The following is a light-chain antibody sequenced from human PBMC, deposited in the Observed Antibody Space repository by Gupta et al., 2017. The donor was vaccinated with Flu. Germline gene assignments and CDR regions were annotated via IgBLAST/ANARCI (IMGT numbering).Light chain of an antibody. CDR3: MQGTHLPT. V-gene: IGKV2-30*02. CDR1: QSLVHSNGNTY. Sequence: DVVMTQSPLSLPVTLGQPASISCRSSQSLVHSNGNTYLTWFQQRPGQSPRRLIYRVSNRDSGVPDRFSGSGSGTDFTLKSSRVEAEDVGVYYCMQGTHLPTFGQGTKVEIK. CDR2: RVS. J-gene: IGKJ1*01.